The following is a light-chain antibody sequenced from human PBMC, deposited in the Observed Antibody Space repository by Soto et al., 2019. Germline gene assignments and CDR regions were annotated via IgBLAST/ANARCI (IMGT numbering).Light chain of an antibody. CDR2: AAS. V-gene: IGKV1-9*01. CDR3: QQLNSYPIT. J-gene: IGKJ5*01. Sequence: DIQLTQSPASLSASFGDRVTITCRASQGINTFLAWYQQKAVKAPKLLIYAASTLQSGVPSRFSGSGSGTDFTLTISSLQPEEFATYYCQQLNSYPITFGQGTRREIK. CDR1: QGINTF.